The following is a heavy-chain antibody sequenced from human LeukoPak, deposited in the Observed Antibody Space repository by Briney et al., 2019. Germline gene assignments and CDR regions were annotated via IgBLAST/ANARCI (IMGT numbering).Heavy chain of an antibody. CDR2: LHYSGIT. V-gene: IGHV4-59*01. Sequence: SETLSLTCTVSGGSISSYSWSWIRQPPGKGLEWIGYLHYSGITSYNPSLKSRVTISADTSRNQFSLKLTSVTAADTAVYYCARGVPNCSRTSCYFNYWGQGTLVSVSS. D-gene: IGHD2-2*01. J-gene: IGHJ4*02. CDR1: GGSISSYS. CDR3: ARGVPNCSRTSCYFNY.